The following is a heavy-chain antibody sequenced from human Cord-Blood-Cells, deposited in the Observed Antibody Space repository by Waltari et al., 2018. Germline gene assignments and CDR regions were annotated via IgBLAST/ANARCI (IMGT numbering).Heavy chain of an antibody. CDR2: ISYDGSNK. Sequence: QVQLVESGGGVVQPGRSLRLSCAASGFTFSSYAMHWVGQAPGKGLGWVAVISYDGSNKYYADSVKGRFTISRDNSKNTLYLQMNSLRAEDTAVYYCARAPSLVQGAFDIWGQGTMVTVSS. D-gene: IGHD6-13*01. CDR3: ARAPSLVQGAFDI. J-gene: IGHJ3*02. V-gene: IGHV3-30*04. CDR1: GFTFSSYA.